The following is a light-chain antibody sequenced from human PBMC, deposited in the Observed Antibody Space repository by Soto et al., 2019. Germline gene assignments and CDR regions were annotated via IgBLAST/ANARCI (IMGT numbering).Light chain of an antibody. CDR2: GAS. CDR3: QQYNNWPPWT. V-gene: IGKV3-15*01. Sequence: EIVMTQSPATLSVAPGERATLSRRPSQSVSSNLAWYQQKPGQAPRLLIYGASTRATGIPARFSGSGSGTEFTLTISSLQSEDFAVYYCQQYNNWPPWTFAQGTKVDIK. J-gene: IGKJ1*01. CDR1: QSVSSN.